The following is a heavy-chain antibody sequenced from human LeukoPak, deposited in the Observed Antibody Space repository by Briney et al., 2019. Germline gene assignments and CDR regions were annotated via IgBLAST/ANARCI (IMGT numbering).Heavy chain of an antibody. D-gene: IGHD2-15*01. CDR1: GGSTSSSGYY. V-gene: IGHV4-39*01. Sequence: PSETLSLTCTVSGGSTSSSGYYWGWIRQPPGKGLEWIGSIYYGGSTYYNPSLKSRVTISVDTSKNQFSLKLSSVTAADTAMYYCARKYCSGGDCYSNYWGQGTLVTVSS. J-gene: IGHJ4*02. CDR2: IYYGGST. CDR3: ARKYCSGGDCYSNY.